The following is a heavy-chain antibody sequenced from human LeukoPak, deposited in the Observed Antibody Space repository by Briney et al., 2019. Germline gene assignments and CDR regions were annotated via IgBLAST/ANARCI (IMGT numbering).Heavy chain of an antibody. D-gene: IGHD3-10*01. CDR2: ISGSGGST. J-gene: IGHJ4*02. CDR1: GFTFGLYS. V-gene: IGHV3-23*01. Sequence: GGSLRLSCAASGFTFGLYSMTWVRQAPGKGLEWVSAISGSGGSTYYADSVKGRFTISRDNSKNTLYLQMNSLRAEDTAVYYCAKGVWVRGVYFDYWGQGTLVTVSS. CDR3: AKGVWVRGVYFDY.